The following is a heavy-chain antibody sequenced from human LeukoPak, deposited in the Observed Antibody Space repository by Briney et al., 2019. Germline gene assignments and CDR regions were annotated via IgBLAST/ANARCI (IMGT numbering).Heavy chain of an antibody. Sequence: GGSLRLSCAASGFTFSNYWMTWVRRAPGKGLEWVANIRRDGSETHYVDSVMGRFTISRDNAKNSLYLQMKSLRAEDTAVYYCARDQTKWEPLRRRNYYYMDVWGKGTTVTVSS. J-gene: IGHJ6*03. D-gene: IGHD1-26*01. CDR2: IRRDGSET. CDR1: GFTFSNYW. CDR3: ARDQTKWEPLRRRNYYYMDV. V-gene: IGHV3-7*01.